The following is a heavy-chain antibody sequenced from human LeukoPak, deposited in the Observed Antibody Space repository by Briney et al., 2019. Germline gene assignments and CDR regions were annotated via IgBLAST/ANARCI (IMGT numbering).Heavy chain of an antibody. Sequence: GGSLRLSCAASGFTFSNYAMHWVRQAPGKGLEWVAFISYDGSNKHYADSVKGRFTISRDNSKNTLYLQMNSLRPEDTAVYYCAKDVVGAINYFDYWGQGTLVTVSS. CDR1: GFTFSNYA. J-gene: IGHJ4*02. CDR3: AKDVVGAINYFDY. V-gene: IGHV3-30-3*01. D-gene: IGHD1-26*01. CDR2: ISYDGSNK.